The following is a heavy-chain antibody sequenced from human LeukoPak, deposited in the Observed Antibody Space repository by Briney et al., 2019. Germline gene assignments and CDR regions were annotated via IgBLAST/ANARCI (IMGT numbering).Heavy chain of an antibody. V-gene: IGHV3-66*01. CDR3: AMDSAWLPLKFDY. J-gene: IGHJ4*02. D-gene: IGHD5-24*01. Sequence: GGSLRLSCAASGFVVSTNYMSWVRQAPGKGLEWVSVLYSGGSTYYTDSVKGRFTISRDNSNNTLYLQMNNLRAEDTAVYYCAMDSAWLPLKFDYWGPGTLVAVST. CDR1: GFVVSTNY. CDR2: LYSGGST.